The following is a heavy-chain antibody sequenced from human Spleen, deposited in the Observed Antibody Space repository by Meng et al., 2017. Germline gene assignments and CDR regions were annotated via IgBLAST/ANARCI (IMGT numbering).Heavy chain of an antibody. D-gene: IGHD3-10*01. V-gene: IGHV3-9*01. CDR3: ARTNGSGSYYNSGAFDI. J-gene: IGHJ3*02. CDR1: GFTFDDYA. Sequence: SLKISCAASGFTFDDYAMHWVRQAPGKGLEWVSGISWNSGSIGYADSVKGRFTISRDNAKNSLYLQMNSLRAEDTALYYCARTNGSGSYYNSGAFDIWGQGTMVTVSS. CDR2: ISWNSGSI.